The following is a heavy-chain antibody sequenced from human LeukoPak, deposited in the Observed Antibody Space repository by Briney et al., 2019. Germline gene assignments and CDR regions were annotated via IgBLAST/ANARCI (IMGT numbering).Heavy chain of an antibody. CDR1: GYTFTSYG. CDR3: ARGRGSGYYLEFGY. Sequence: ASVKVSCTASGYTFTSYGISWVRQAPGQGLEWMGWISAYNGNTNYAQKLQGRVTMTTDTSTSTAYMELRSLRSDDTAVYYCARGRGSGYYLEFGYWGQGTLVTVSS. CDR2: ISAYNGNT. V-gene: IGHV1-18*01. D-gene: IGHD3-22*01. J-gene: IGHJ4*02.